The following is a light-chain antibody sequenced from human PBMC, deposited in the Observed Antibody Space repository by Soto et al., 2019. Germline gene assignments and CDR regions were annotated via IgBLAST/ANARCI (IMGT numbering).Light chain of an antibody. V-gene: IGLV2-23*01. Sequence: QSALTQPASVSESPGQSISISCGGGRNDIGTYNLVAWYQQHPGKAHKLIIYEGNKRHSGVSNRFSGSRSGNTASLTISGLQAEYEDDYYCCSYTDGSSLLFGGGTKLTVL. CDR3: CSYTDGSSLL. CDR2: EGN. J-gene: IGLJ3*02. CDR1: RNDIGTYNL.